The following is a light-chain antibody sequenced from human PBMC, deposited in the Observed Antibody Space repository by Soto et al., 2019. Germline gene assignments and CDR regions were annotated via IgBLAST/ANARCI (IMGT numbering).Light chain of an antibody. CDR2: DAS. CDR1: QSLSSY. Sequence: EIVLTQSPATLSLSPGERATLSCRASQSLSSYLAWYQQKRGQAPRLLIYDASKRATGIPARLSGSGSGTDFTLSISSLQPDDLVVYYCQHRNDWPLYFGGGTKVEIK. CDR3: QHRNDWPLY. J-gene: IGKJ4*01. V-gene: IGKV3-11*01.